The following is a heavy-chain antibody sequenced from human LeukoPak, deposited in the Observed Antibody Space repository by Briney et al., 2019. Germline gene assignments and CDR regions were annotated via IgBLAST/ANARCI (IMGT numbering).Heavy chain of an antibody. D-gene: IGHD3-22*01. CDR1: GFTVSSNY. J-gene: IGHJ4*02. V-gene: IGHV3-53*01. CDR2: IYSGGST. CDR3: ASRNYYDSSGLLDY. Sequence: SGGSLRLSCAASGFTVSSNYMSWVRQAPGKGLEWVSVIYSGGSTHYADSVKGRFTISRDNSKNTLYLQMNSLRAEDTAVYYCASRNYYDSSGLLDYWGQGTLVTVSS.